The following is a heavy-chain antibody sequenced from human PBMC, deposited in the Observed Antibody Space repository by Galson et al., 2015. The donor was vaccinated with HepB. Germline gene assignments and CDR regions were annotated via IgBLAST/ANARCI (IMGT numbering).Heavy chain of an antibody. CDR2: IIPIFGTA. V-gene: IGHV1-69*13. J-gene: IGHJ3*02. Sequence: SVKVSCKASGGTFSSYAISWVRQAPGQGLEWMGGIIPIFGTANYAQKFQGRVTITADESTSTAYMELSSLRSEDTAVYYCAGAYDYGDYLLAFDIWGQGTMVTVSS. CDR3: AGAYDYGDYLLAFDI. D-gene: IGHD4-17*01. CDR1: GGTFSSYA.